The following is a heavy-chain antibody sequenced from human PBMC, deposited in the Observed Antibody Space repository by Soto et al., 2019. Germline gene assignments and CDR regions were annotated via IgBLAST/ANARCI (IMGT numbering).Heavy chain of an antibody. D-gene: IGHD3-10*01. CDR1: GFTFSSYA. J-gene: IGHJ4*02. Sequence: PGGSLRLSCAASGFTFSSYAMSWVRQAPGKGLEWVSAISGSGGSTYYADSVKGRFTISRDNSKNTLYLQMNSLGAEDTAVYYCAKGLRFGDGRTGDYWGQGTLVTVSS. CDR2: ISGSGGST. V-gene: IGHV3-23*01. CDR3: AKGLRFGDGRTGDY.